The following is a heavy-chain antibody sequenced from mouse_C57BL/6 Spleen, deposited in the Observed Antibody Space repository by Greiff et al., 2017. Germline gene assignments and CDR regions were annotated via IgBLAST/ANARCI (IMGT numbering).Heavy chain of an antibody. CDR2: IDPSDSYT. CDR3: ASYGRGFAY. D-gene: IGHD2-10*02. CDR1: GYTFTSYW. V-gene: IGHV1-69*01. J-gene: IGHJ3*01. Sequence: QVQLQQPGAELVMPGASVKLSCKASGYTFTSYWMHWVKQRPGQGLEWIGEIDPSDSYTNYNQKFKGKSTLTVDKSSSTAYMHLSSLTSEDSAVYYCASYGRGFAYWGQGTLVTVSA.